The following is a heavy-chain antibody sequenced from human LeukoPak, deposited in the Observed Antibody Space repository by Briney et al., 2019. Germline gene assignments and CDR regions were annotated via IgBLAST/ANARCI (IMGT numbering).Heavy chain of an antibody. V-gene: IGHV4-34*01. J-gene: IGHJ4*02. D-gene: IGHD6-19*01. CDR1: AGFFSGYY. CDR2: LNHSGST. CDR3: ARIAVAVPYYFDY. Sequence: SETLSLTCAVYAGFFSGYYWSWIRQPPGKGREWIGELNHSGSTNYNTSLKSRVTISVDTSKNQCSLKLSSVTAADTAVYYCARIAVAVPYYFDYWGQGTLVTVSS.